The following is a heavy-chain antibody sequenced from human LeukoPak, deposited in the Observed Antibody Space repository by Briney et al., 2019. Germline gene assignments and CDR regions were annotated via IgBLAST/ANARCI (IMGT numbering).Heavy chain of an antibody. J-gene: IGHJ4*02. Sequence: SETLSLTCTVSGGSISSYYWSWIRQPPGKGLEWIGYIYTSGSADYNPSLESRVTISVDTSKNQFSLKLSSVTAADTAVYYCARRGSGYEFDYWGQGTLVTVSS. V-gene: IGHV4-4*09. CDR3: ARRGSGYEFDY. CDR1: GGSISSYY. D-gene: IGHD5-12*01. CDR2: IYTSGSA.